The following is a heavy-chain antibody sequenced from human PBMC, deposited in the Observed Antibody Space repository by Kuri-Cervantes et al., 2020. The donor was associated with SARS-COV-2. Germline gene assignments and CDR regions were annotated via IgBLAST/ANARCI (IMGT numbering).Heavy chain of an antibody. CDR1: GGSISSSN. V-gene: IGHV3-23*01. CDR3: TTDRDYSWGESVDY. CDR2: ISGSGGNT. Sequence: ETLSLTCAVSGGSISSSNWWSWVRQPPGKGLEWVSAISGSGGNTYYAASVKGRFTISRDNSKNTLYLQMNSLGAEDTAVYYCTTDRDYSWGESVDYWGQGTLVTVSS. J-gene: IGHJ4*02. D-gene: IGHD2-15*01.